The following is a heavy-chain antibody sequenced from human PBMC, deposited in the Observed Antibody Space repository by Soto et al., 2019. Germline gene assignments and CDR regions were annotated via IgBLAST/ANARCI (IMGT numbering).Heavy chain of an antibody. CDR2: ISSSGSTI. D-gene: IGHD5-18*01. J-gene: IGHJ4*02. Sequence: PGGSLRLSCAASGFTFSDYYMSWIRQAPGKGLAWVSYISSSGSTIYYADSVKGRFTISRDNAKNSLYLQMNSLRAEDTAVYYCAREGDTAMVTSPFLFGYWGQGTLVTVSS. CDR1: GFTFSDYY. V-gene: IGHV3-11*01. CDR3: AREGDTAMVTSPFLFGY.